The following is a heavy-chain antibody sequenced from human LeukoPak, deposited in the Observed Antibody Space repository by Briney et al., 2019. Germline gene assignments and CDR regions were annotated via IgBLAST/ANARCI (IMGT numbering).Heavy chain of an antibody. J-gene: IGHJ4*02. CDR3: AKDRTMVRGAVDY. CDR1: GISFSNYW. Sequence: GGSLRLSCAASGISFSNYWMHWVRQAPGKGLEWVANIKEDGSQRNYADSVKGRFTISRDNAKNSLYLQMNSLRPEDTALYYCAKDRTMVRGAVDYWGQGTLVTVSS. CDR2: IKEDGSQR. D-gene: IGHD3-10*01. V-gene: IGHV3-7*03.